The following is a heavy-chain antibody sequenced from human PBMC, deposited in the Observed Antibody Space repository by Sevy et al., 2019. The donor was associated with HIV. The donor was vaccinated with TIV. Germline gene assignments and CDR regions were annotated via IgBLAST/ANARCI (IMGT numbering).Heavy chain of an antibody. D-gene: IGHD6-13*01. J-gene: IGHJ6*02. Sequence: GGSLRLSCAASGFTFSKIGMHWVRQAPGRGLEWVAVISNDGSDKQCADAVKGRFTISRDNSKDTLFLQMNSLRLEDSAVYYCANSRGRFEGSSWLYYYYLMDVWGQGTTVTVSS. V-gene: IGHV3-30*18. CDR1: GFTFSKIG. CDR2: ISNDGSDK. CDR3: ANSRGRFEGSSWLYYYYLMDV.